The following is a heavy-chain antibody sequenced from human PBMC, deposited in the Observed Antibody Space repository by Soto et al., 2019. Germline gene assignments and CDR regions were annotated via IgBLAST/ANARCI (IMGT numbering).Heavy chain of an antibody. Sequence: PGGSLRLSCAASGFTVSSNYMSWVRQAPGKGLEWVSVIYSGGSTYYADSVKGRFTISRDNSKNTLYLQMNSLRAEDTAVYYCARAPAAAGLYCMDVWGKGTTVTVSS. CDR1: GFTVSSNY. V-gene: IGHV3-66*01. CDR3: ARAPAAAGLYCMDV. CDR2: IYSGGST. J-gene: IGHJ6*03. D-gene: IGHD6-13*01.